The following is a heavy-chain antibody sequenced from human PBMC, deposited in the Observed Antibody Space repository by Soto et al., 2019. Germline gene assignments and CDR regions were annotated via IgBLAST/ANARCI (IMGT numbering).Heavy chain of an antibody. Sequence: QVQLVQSGAEVKKPGDSVKVSSKASGYTFTNYGFSWVRQAPGQGLEWMGWIGGYNGNTNYAERLQGRVTRTTNTSTSTAYMELKSLRYDDTAVYYCAREGQLGYWGKGTPVTVSS. CDR1: GYTFTNYG. CDR2: IGGYNGNT. V-gene: IGHV1-18*01. J-gene: IGHJ4*02. D-gene: IGHD6-6*01. CDR3: AREGQLGY.